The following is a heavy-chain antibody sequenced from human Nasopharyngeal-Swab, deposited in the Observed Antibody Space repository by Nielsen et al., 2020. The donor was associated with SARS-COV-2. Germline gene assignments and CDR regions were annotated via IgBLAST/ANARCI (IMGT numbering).Heavy chain of an antibody. J-gene: IGHJ4*02. CDR3: ASLYDSSGYYPYYFDY. V-gene: IGHV5-10-1*01. D-gene: IGHD3-22*01. CDR2: IDPSDSYT. CDR1: GYSFTSYW. Sequence: GESLKISCKGSGYSFTSYWISWVRQMPGKGLEWMGRIDPSDSYTNYSPSFQGHVTISADKSISTAYLQWSSLKASDTAMYYCASLYDSSGYYPYYFDYWGQGTLVTVSS.